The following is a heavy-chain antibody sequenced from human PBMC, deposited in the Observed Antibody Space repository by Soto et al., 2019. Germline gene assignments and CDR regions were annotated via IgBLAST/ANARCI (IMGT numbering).Heavy chain of an antibody. D-gene: IGHD3-16*01. CDR2: IFHSLGA. CDR3: ATYWGTESHTFWFDL. J-gene: IGHJ5*02. V-gene: IGHV4-59*01. Sequence: SETLSLTCTVSGGSTTSDYWSWIRQPPGKGLEWLGYIFHSLGAKYNPSLGSRGTISLDTSKNQLSLSLRSVTAADTAIYYCATYWGTESHTFWFDLWGRGAQVTVSS. CDR1: GGSTTSDY.